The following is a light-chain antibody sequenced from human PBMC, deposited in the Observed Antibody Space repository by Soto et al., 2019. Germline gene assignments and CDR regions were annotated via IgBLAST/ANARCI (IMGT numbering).Light chain of an antibody. CDR1: QSVTSSY. CDR3: QQYDSSPAT. J-gene: IGKJ1*01. Sequence: EIVLTQSPGTLSLSPGERATLSCRASQSVTSSYLAWYQQKPGQAPRLLIYGASSRATGIPDRFSGSGSGTDLTLTISRLEPEDFAVYYCQQYDSSPATFGQGTKVEIK. V-gene: IGKV3-20*01. CDR2: GAS.